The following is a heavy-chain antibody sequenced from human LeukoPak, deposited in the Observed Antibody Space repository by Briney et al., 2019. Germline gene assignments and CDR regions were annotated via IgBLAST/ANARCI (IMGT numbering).Heavy chain of an antibody. CDR2: IIPIFGTA. Sequence: SVKVSCKASGGTFSSYAISWVRQAPGQRLEWMGGIIPIFGTANYAQKFQGRVTITTDESTSTAYMELSSLRSEDTAVYYCGLSVQLSYFDYWGQGTLVTVSS. D-gene: IGHD1-1*01. V-gene: IGHV1-69*05. CDR3: GLSVQLSYFDY. J-gene: IGHJ4*02. CDR1: GGTFSSYA.